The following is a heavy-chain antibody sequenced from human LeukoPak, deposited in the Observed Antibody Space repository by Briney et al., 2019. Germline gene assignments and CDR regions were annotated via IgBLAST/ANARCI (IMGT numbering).Heavy chain of an antibody. J-gene: IGHJ5*02. CDR3: ARGPLVRLPSSFDP. Sequence: ASVKVSCKASGYTFTSYDINWVRQATGQGLEWMGWMNPNSGNTGSAQRFQGRITMTRDSSISTAYMELSSLRSEDTAVYYCARGPLVRLPSSFDPWGQGTLVTVSS. CDR2: MNPNSGNT. D-gene: IGHD3-16*02. CDR1: GYTFTSYD. V-gene: IGHV1-8*01.